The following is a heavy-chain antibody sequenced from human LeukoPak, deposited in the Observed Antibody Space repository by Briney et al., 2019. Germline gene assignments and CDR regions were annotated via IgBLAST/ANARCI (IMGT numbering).Heavy chain of an antibody. CDR2: NNHSGST. Sequence: SETLSLTCAVYGGSFSGYYWSWIRQPPGKGLEWIGENNHSGSTNYNPSLKSRVTISVDTSKNQFSLKLSSVTAADTAVYYCAVLGYYDSSGYSPQPPQIDHWGQGTLVTVSS. V-gene: IGHV4-34*01. CDR1: GGSFSGYY. J-gene: IGHJ4*02. D-gene: IGHD3-22*01. CDR3: AVLGYYDSSGYSPQPPQIDH.